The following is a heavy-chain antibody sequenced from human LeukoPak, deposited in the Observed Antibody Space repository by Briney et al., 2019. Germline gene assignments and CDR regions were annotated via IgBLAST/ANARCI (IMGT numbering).Heavy chain of an antibody. D-gene: IGHD3-10*01. CDR3: VRHYYDSGTAKGYFQH. J-gene: IGHJ1*01. Sequence: SETLSLTCAVYGGSFSGYYWSWIRQPPGKGLEWIGEINHSGSTNYNPSLKSRVTISLDSSTNQFSLNLNSLTTADTAVYYCVRHYYDSGTAKGYFQHWGQGTLVTVSS. CDR2: INHSGST. V-gene: IGHV4-34*01. CDR1: GGSFSGYY.